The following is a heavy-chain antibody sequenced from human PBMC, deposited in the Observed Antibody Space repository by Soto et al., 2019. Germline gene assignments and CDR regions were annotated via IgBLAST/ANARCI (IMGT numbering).Heavy chain of an antibody. D-gene: IGHD4-17*01. CDR1: GGSISSGGYY. J-gene: IGHJ4*02. V-gene: IGHV4-31*03. Sequence: PSETLSLTCTVSGGSISSGGYYWSWIRQHPGKGLEWIGYIYYSGSTYYNPSLKSRVTISVDTSKNQFSLKLSSVTAADTAVYYCARYPLDYAFDYWGQGTLVTVSS. CDR3: ARYPLDYAFDY. CDR2: IYYSGST.